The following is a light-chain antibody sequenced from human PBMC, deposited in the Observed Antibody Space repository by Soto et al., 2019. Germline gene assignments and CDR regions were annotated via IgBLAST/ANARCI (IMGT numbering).Light chain of an antibody. V-gene: IGLV1-47*01. CDR2: RNG. J-gene: IGLJ3*02. CDR1: SSNIEFNY. Sequence: QAVVTQPPSASGTPGQGVTISCSGSSSNIEFNYVYWYQYLPGTAPKLLIYRNGQRPSGVPDRFYGSKSGATASLAISGLRSEDEAEYSCATWDDSLSGVVFGGGTKLTVL. CDR3: ATWDDSLSGVV.